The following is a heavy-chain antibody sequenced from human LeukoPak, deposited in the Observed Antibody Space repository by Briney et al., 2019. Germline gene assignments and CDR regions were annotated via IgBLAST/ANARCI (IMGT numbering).Heavy chain of an antibody. J-gene: IGHJ2*01. Sequence: PGTSLRLSCAVSGFTSSTYSMNWVRQAPGQGLEWVSYIGSTGTTYYGDSVKGRFTISRDNAKNSLYLQMNGLTAEDTAVYHCARGPGINGSTFHWYFDLWGRGTLVTVPS. CDR2: IGSTGTT. CDR3: ARGPGINGSTFHWYFDL. D-gene: IGHD1-20*01. V-gene: IGHV3-48*01. CDR1: GFTSSTYS.